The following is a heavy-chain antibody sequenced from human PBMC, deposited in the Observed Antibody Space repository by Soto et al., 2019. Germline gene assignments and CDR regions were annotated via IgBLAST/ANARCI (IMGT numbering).Heavy chain of an antibody. Sequence: SVKVSCKASGGTFSSYAISWVRQAPGQGLEWMGGIIPIFGTANYAQKFQGIVTITPDESTSTAYMELSSLRSEDTAVYYCARLYYDFWSGPSLNWFDPWGQETLVTVS. CDR1: GGTFSSYA. V-gene: IGHV1-69*13. CDR3: ARLYYDFWSGPSLNWFDP. D-gene: IGHD3-3*01. J-gene: IGHJ5*02. CDR2: IIPIFGTA.